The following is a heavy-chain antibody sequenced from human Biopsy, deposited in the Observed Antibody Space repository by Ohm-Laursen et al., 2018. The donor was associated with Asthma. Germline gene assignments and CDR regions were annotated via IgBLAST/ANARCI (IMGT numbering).Heavy chain of an antibody. Sequence: SQTLSLTCAVSGGSVSSGNNSWTWIRQHPVKGLEWIGYIYYSGSTYYNPSLKSRVSISLDTSKNQFSLSLTSVTAADTAVYYCARTTYGDDGFDPWGQGTLVTVSS. CDR1: GGSVSSGNNS. D-gene: IGHD4-17*01. CDR2: IYYSGST. J-gene: IGHJ5*02. CDR3: ARTTYGDDGFDP. V-gene: IGHV4-31*11.